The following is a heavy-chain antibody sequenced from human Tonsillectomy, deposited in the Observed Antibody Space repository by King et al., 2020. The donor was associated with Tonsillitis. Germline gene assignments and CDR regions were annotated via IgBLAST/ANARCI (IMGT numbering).Heavy chain of an antibody. J-gene: IGHJ5*02. D-gene: IGHD2-15*01. Sequence: QLQESGPGLVKPSETLSLTCAVSGYSISSGYYWGWIRQPPGKGLEWIGSIYHSGSTYYNPSLKSRVTISVDTSKNQFSLKLSSVTAADTAVYYCARDGFRRGGGSCYSCPDWFDPWGQGTLVTVSS. CDR1: GYSISSGYY. CDR2: IYHSGST. CDR3: ARDGFRRGGGSCYSCPDWFDP. V-gene: IGHV4-38-2*02.